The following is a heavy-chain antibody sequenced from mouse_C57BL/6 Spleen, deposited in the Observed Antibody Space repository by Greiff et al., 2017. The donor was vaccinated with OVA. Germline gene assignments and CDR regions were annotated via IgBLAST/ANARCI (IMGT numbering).Heavy chain of an antibody. CDR2: IDPSDSYT. Sequence: VQLQQPGAELVKPGASVKLSCKASGYTFTSYWMQWVKQRPGQGLEWIGEIDPSDSYTNYNQKFKGKATLTVDTSSSTAYMQLSSLTSEDSAVYYCARQCYYYGSSYGYAMDYWGQGTSVTVSS. CDR1: GYTFTSYW. J-gene: IGHJ4*01. D-gene: IGHD1-1*01. CDR3: ARQCYYYGSSYGYAMDY. V-gene: IGHV1-50*01.